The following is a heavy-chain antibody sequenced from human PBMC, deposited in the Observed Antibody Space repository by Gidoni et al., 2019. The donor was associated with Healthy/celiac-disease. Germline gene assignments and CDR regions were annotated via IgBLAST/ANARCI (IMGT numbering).Heavy chain of an antibody. V-gene: IGHV5-51*01. J-gene: IGHJ4*02. CDR3: AMGGYGDYAHPGYYFDY. CDR2: IYPGDSDT. Sequence: EVQLVQSGAEVKKLGESLKIPCKGSGYSFTSHWIGWVRQMPGKGLAWMGIIYPGDSDTRYSPSFQGQVTISADKSVSTAYLQWSSLEASDTAMYYCAMGGYGDYAHPGYYFDYWGQGTLVTVSS. D-gene: IGHD4-17*01. CDR1: GYSFTSHW.